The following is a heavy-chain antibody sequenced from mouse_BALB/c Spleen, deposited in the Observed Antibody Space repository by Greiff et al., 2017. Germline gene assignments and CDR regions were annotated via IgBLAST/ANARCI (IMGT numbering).Heavy chain of an antibody. J-gene: IGHJ2*01. D-gene: IGHD2-3*01. CDR1: GFTFSSYA. V-gene: IGHV5-6-5*01. CDR3: ARAYDGYYFDY. Sequence: EVKLMESGGGLVKPGGSLKLSCAASGFTFSSYAMSWVRQTPEKRLEWVASISSGGSTYYPDSVKGRFTISRDNARNILYLQMSSLKSEDTAMYYCARAYDGYYFDYWGQGTTLTVSS. CDR2: ISSGGST.